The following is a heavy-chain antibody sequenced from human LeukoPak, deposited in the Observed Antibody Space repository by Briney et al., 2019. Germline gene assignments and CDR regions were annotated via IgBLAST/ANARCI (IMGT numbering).Heavy chain of an antibody. J-gene: IGHJ4*02. D-gene: IGHD6-19*01. Sequence: ASVKVSCKASGGTFSSYAISWVRQAPGQGLEWMGRIIPIFGTANYAQKFQGRVTITTDESTSTAYMELSSLRSEDTAVYYCARVGYSSGWYFGYWGQGTLVTVSS. V-gene: IGHV1-69*05. CDR1: GGTFSSYA. CDR3: ARVGYSSGWYFGY. CDR2: IIPIFGTA.